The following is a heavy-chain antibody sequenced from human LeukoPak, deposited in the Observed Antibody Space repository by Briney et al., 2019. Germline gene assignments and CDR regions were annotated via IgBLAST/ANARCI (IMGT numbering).Heavy chain of an antibody. V-gene: IGHV3-23*01. D-gene: IGHD3-22*01. Sequence: GGSLRLSCAASGFSFSNYAMNWVRQAPGKGLEWVSAISGGAYSTSYADSVKGRFTISRDNSKNTLYLQMNSLRAEDTAIYYCARNTSGFKLGDAFDIWGQGTMVTVSS. CDR3: ARNTSGFKLGDAFDI. CDR2: ISGGAYST. CDR1: GFSFSNYA. J-gene: IGHJ3*02.